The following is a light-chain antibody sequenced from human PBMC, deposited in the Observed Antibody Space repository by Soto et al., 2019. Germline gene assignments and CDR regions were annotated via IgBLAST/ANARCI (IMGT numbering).Light chain of an antibody. CDR2: DNN. CDR1: NSNLGTGYD. CDR3: SSLTTSFTYV. V-gene: IGLV1-40*01. Sequence: QSVLTQPPSVSGAPGQTVTISCTGSNSNLGTGYDVHWYQQLPGTAPKLLLYDNNSRPSGVPDRFSGSRSGTSATLAITGLQAEDEADYYCSSLTTSFTYVFGTGTKVTVL. J-gene: IGLJ1*01.